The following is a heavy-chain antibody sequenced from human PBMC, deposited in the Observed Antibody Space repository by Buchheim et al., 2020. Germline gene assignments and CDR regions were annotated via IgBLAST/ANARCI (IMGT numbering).Heavy chain of an antibody. D-gene: IGHD3-22*01. V-gene: IGHV3-66*02. Sequence: EVQLVESGGGLVQPGGSLRLSCAASGFTVSSNYMSWVRQAPGKGLEWVSVIYSGGSTYYADSVKGRFTISSDNSTNTLYLQMNSLRAEDTAVYYCARGRSDSSGYYLGYWGQGTL. CDR3: ARGRSDSSGYYLGY. J-gene: IGHJ4*02. CDR2: IYSGGST. CDR1: GFTVSSNY.